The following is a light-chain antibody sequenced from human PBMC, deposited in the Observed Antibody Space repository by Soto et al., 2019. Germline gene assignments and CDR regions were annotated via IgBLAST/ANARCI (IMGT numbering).Light chain of an antibody. CDR2: SAS. CDR3: QQSYTIPSA. J-gene: IGKJ1*01. V-gene: IGKV1-39*01. CDR1: QTIIMF. Sequence: DIQMTQSPSSLSASVGDIVTITFRSSQTIIMFLNWYQQKRGDPPKLLVYSASSLQNVFPSMFSGSVSGTDFTLTISSLQPEDFATYFCQQSYTIPSAFGQGTKVDIK.